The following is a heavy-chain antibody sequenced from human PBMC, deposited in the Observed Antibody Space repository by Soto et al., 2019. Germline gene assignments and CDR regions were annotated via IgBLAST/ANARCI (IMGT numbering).Heavy chain of an antibody. CDR3: ARRYVYYFDY. D-gene: IGHD3-16*01. V-gene: IGHV4-59*08. Sequence: SETLSLTCTVSGGSISSYYWSWIRQPPGKGLEWIGYIYYSGSTNYNPSLKSRVTISVDTSKNQLSLKLSSVTAADTAVYYCARRYVYYFDYWGQGTLVTVSS. J-gene: IGHJ4*02. CDR1: GGSISSYY. CDR2: IYYSGST.